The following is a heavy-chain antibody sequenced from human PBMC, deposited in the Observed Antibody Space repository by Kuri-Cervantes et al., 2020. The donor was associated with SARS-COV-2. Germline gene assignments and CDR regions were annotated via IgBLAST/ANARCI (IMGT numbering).Heavy chain of an antibody. D-gene: IGHD6-13*01. CDR1: GFSLSNARMG. J-gene: IGHJ4*02. CDR2: IDWDDDK. CDR3: AHTYSSSWYHYFDY. V-gene: IGHV2-70*12. Sequence: SGSTLVKPTETLTLTCTVSGFSLSNARMGVSWIRQPPGKALEWLARIDWDDDKYYSTSLKTRLTITKDTSKNQVVLTMTNMDPVDTATYYCAHTYSSSWYHYFDYWGQGTLVTVSS.